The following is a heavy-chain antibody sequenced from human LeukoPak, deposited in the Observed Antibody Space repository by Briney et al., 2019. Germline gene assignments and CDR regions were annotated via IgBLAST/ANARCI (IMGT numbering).Heavy chain of an antibody. V-gene: IGHV3-15*01. Sequence: GGSLRLSCAASGFTFSNAWMSSVRQATGKGLEPVGRIKSKTDGGTTDYAAPVKGRFTISRDDSKNTLYLQMNSLKTEDTAVYYCTTDQWLVSTFDYWGQGTLVTVSS. D-gene: IGHD6-19*01. CDR1: GFTFSNAW. CDR3: TTDQWLVSTFDY. J-gene: IGHJ4*02. CDR2: IKSKTDGGTT.